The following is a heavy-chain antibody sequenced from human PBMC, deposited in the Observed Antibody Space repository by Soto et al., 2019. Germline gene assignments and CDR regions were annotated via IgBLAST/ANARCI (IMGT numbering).Heavy chain of an antibody. CDR3: ARVKECSSTSCYARDAFDI. Sequence: QVQLVESGGGLVKPGGSLRLSCAASGFTFSDHYMSWIRQAPRKGLEWVSYISSGGSAKYYADSVKDRFTISRDNAKNSLYLQMNSLRADDTAVYYCARVKECSSTSCYARDAFDIWGQGTMVTVSS. CDR2: ISSGGSAK. J-gene: IGHJ3*02. CDR1: GFTFSDHY. V-gene: IGHV3-11*01. D-gene: IGHD2-2*01.